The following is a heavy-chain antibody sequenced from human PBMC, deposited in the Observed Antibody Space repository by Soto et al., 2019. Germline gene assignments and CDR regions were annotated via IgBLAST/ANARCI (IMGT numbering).Heavy chain of an antibody. D-gene: IGHD1-26*01. CDR3: ARGDSGSDLDY. CDR1: GGTFSSYA. V-gene: IGHV1-69*06. J-gene: IGHJ4*02. CDR2: IIPIFGTA. Sequence: RASVKVSCKASGGTFSSYAISWVRQAPGQGLEWMGGIIPIFGTANYAQKFQGRVTITADKSTSTAYMELSSLRSEDTAVYYCARGDSGSDLDYWGQGTLVTVSS.